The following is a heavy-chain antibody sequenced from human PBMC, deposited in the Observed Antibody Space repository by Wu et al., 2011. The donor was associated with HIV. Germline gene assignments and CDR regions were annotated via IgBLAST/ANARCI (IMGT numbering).Heavy chain of an antibody. CDR1: GYAFTTFD. CDR2: MNPDNGDT. CDR3: ARVHGYSSSWSIYYYYYMDV. Sequence: VKVSCTASGYAFTTFDINWVRHATGQGLEWMGWMNPDNGDTGYAQKFQGRVTMTRNTSINTAYMELSSLRSDDTALYYCARVHGYSSSWSIYYYYYMDVWGKGTTVTVSS. V-gene: IGHV1-8*02. J-gene: IGHJ6*03. D-gene: IGHD6-13*01.